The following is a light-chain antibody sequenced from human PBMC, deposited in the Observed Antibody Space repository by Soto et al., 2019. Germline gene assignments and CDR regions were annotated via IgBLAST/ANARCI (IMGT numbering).Light chain of an antibody. CDR3: HVWDSSSDHRGVV. Sequence: SSELTQPPSVSVTPGKTARITCGGNNIGDKSVHGYQQKPGQAPVLVIDYDIDRPSGIPERFSGSNSGNTATLTINSVEAGDEADYYCHVWDSSSDHRGVVFGGGTKVTVL. V-gene: IGLV3-21*04. CDR2: YDI. J-gene: IGLJ2*01. CDR1: NIGDKS.